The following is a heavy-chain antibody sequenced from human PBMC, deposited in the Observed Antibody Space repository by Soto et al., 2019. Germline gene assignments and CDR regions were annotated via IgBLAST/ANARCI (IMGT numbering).Heavy chain of an antibody. J-gene: IGHJ5*02. V-gene: IGHV4-59*01. CDR3: AIGYCDSSGPNWFDP. Sequence: ASETLSLTCIVSGGSISSYYWSWIRQPPGKGLEWIGYIYYSGSTNYNPSLKSRVTISVDTSKNHFPLKLSSVTAADTAVYYCAIGYCDSSGPNWFDPWGQGTLAT. D-gene: IGHD3-22*01. CDR2: IYYSGST. CDR1: GGSISSYY.